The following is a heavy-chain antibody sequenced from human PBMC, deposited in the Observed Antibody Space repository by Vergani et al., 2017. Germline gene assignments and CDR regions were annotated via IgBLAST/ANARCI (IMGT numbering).Heavy chain of an antibody. Sequence: QVQLQESGPGLVKHSETLSLTCTVSGGSISSYYWSWIRQPPGKGLEWIGYIYYSGSTNYNPSLKSRVTISVDTSKNQFSLKLSSVTAEDTAVYYCARTCSSTSCYDYYYYGMDVWGQGTTVTVSS. V-gene: IGHV4-59*01. CDR3: ARTCSSTSCYDYYYYGMDV. CDR1: GGSISSYY. J-gene: IGHJ6*02. CDR2: IYYSGST. D-gene: IGHD2-2*01.